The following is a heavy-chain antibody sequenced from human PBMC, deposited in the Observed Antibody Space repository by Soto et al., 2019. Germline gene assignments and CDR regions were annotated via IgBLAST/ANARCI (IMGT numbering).Heavy chain of an antibody. V-gene: IGHV3-48*02. Sequence: EVQLVESGGGLVQPGGSLRLSCAASGFTFSSYSINWVRQAPGKGLEWVSYISSSSSTIYYADSVKGRFTISRDNAKNSLYLQMNSLRDEDTAVYYCARDTLPSGIVVVVAQSDGMDVWGQGTTVTVSS. CDR2: ISSSSSTI. J-gene: IGHJ6*02. D-gene: IGHD2-15*01. CDR3: ARDTLPSGIVVVVAQSDGMDV. CDR1: GFTFSSYS.